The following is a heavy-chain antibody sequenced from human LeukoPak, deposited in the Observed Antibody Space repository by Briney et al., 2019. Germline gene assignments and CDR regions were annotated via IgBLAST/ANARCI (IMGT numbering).Heavy chain of an antibody. CDR3: VGGSSWYDGGYYYGMDV. CDR1: GFTFSSYS. V-gene: IGHV3-21*01. CDR2: ISSSSSYI. Sequence: GGSLRLSCAASGFTFSSYSMNWVRQAPGKGLEWVSSISSSSSYIYYADSVKGRFTISRDNAKNSLYLQMNSLRAEDTAVYYCVGGSSWYDGGYYYGMDVWGQGTTVTVSS. D-gene: IGHD6-13*01. J-gene: IGHJ6*02.